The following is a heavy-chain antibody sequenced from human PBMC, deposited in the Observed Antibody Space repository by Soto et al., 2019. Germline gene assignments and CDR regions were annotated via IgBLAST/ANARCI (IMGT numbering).Heavy chain of an antibody. J-gene: IGHJ4*02. CDR3: ARGVIH. Sequence: SETLSLTCTVSGGSISSSYWSWIRQPPGKGLEYIGYIYHSGSINYKPSLKSRVTISVDTSKNQFSLKLSSVTAADTAVYYCARGVIHWGQGTLVTVSS. V-gene: IGHV4-59*12. CDR2: IYHSGSI. D-gene: IGHD2-21*01. CDR1: GGSISSSY.